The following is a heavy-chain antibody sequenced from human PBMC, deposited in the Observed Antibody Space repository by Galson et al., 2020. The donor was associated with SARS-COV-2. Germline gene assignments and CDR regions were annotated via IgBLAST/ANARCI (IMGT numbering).Heavy chain of an antibody. CDR1: GFTFSSYA. Sequence: GASLKISCAASGFTFSSYAMGWVRQAPGKGLAWVSGISPSGGSTYYADSVRGRFTISRDNSKNTLNLHMSSLRAEDTAFYYCAQVRWGRGYTGYAQLDDGGQGTLVTVSS. CDR2: ISPSGGST. V-gene: IGHV3-23*01. J-gene: IGHJ4*02. CDR3: AQVRWGRGYTGYAQLDD. D-gene: IGHD5-12*01.